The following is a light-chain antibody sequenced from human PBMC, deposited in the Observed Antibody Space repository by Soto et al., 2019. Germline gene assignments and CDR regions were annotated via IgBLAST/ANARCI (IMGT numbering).Light chain of an antibody. J-gene: IGLJ2*01. CDR3: AAWDGSLNKVL. V-gene: IGLV1-44*01. Sequence: QPALTQPPSASGTPGQRVTISCSGSGSSIGTNTVNWYRQLPGTAPKLLIYGDNQRPSGVPDRFSGSKSGTSASLAISGLQSEDEADYYCAAWDGSLNKVLFGGGTQLTVL. CDR1: GSSIGTNT. CDR2: GDN.